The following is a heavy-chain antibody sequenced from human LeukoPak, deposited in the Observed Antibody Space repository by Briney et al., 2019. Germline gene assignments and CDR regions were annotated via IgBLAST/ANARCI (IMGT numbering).Heavy chain of an antibody. Sequence: ASVKVSCKASGGTLSSYAISWVRQAPGQGLEWMGLINPTGTSTGYAQKFQGRVTMTRDMSTSTDYMELSSLRSEDTAIYYCARDYGGSSPFDYWGQGTLVTVSS. CDR3: ARDYGGSSPFDY. CDR1: GGTLSSYA. CDR2: INPTGTST. D-gene: IGHD4-23*01. J-gene: IGHJ4*02. V-gene: IGHV1-46*01.